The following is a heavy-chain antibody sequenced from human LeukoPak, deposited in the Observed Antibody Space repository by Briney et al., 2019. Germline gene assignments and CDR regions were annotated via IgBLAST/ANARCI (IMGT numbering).Heavy chain of an antibody. CDR3: ARDRHDSSGYPTGYYFDY. J-gene: IGHJ4*02. D-gene: IGHD3-22*01. CDR2: INPSGGST. CDR1: GYTFTSYY. V-gene: IGHV1-46*01. Sequence: GASVKVSCKASGYTFTSYYMHWVRQAPGQGLEWMGIINPSGGSTSYAQKFQGRVTMTRDTSTSTVYMELSSLRSEDTAVYYCARDRHDSSGYPTGYYFDYWGQGTLVTVSS.